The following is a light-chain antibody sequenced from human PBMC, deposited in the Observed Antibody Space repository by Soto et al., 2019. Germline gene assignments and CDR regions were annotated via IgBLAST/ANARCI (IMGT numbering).Light chain of an antibody. Sequence: LAQPASVSGSPGQSITISCTGTSSDVGSYNLVSWYQQHPGKAPKLMIYEGSKRPSGVSNRFSGSKSGNTASLTISRLQAEDEADYYCCSYAGSSTYVFGTGTKVTVL. CDR1: SSDVGSYNL. CDR3: CSYAGSSTYV. J-gene: IGLJ1*01. CDR2: EGS. V-gene: IGLV2-23*01.